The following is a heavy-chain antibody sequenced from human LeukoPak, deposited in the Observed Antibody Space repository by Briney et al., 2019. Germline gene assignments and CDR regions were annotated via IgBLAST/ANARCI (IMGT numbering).Heavy chain of an antibody. CDR1: GGSFNSYT. Sequence: LRASVKVSCKASGGSFNSYTISWVRQAPGQGLEWMGGIIPIFGSATSAQRFQGRVTMTADESTNTAYMELSRLRSDDTAVYYCARAISAAAGTLLYYYHYYMDVWGKGTTVTVSS. V-gene: IGHV1-69*13. CDR3: ARAISAAAGTLLYYYHYYMDV. CDR2: IIPIFGSA. J-gene: IGHJ6*03. D-gene: IGHD6-13*01.